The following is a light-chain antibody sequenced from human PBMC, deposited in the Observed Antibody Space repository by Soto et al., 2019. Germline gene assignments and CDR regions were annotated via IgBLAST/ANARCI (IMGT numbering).Light chain of an antibody. CDR3: QQYNDRPT. CDR2: GAS. Sequence: EIVMTQSPVTLSVSPGERATLSCRASQSVSNNLAWYQQKPGQAPRLLIYGASTGVTGIPARFSGSGSGTEFTLTISSLQSEDFAVYYRQQYNDRPTFGQGTKVDIK. J-gene: IGKJ1*01. CDR1: QSVSNN. V-gene: IGKV3-15*01.